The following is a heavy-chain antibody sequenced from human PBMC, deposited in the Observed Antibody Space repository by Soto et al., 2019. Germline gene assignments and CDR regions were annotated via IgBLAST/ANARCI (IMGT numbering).Heavy chain of an antibody. Sequence: PSETLSLTCAVYGGYFSGYYWSWIRLPPGKGMQWIGEINHSGSTNYNPSLKSRVTISLDTPKNQFSLKLNSVTAADTAVYYCAIGELTFVYWGYFDFWGQGTLVTVSS. CDR3: AIGELTFVYWGYFDF. J-gene: IGHJ4*02. V-gene: IGHV4-34*01. CDR1: GGYFSGYY. CDR2: INHSGST. D-gene: IGHD7-27*01.